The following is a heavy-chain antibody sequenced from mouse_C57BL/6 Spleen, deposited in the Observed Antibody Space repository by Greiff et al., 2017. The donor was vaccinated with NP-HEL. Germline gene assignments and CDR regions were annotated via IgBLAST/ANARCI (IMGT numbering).Heavy chain of an antibody. D-gene: IGHD1-1*01. CDR2: IDPETGGT. J-gene: IGHJ4*01. V-gene: IGHV1-15*01. CDR3: TRNGSSYRANYAMYY. Sequence: VQLQESGAELVRPGASVTLSCKASGYTFTDYEMHWVKQTPVHGLEWIGAIDPETGGTAYNQKFKGKAILTADKSSSTAYMELRSLTSEDSAVYYCTRNGSSYRANYAMYYWGQGTSVTVSS. CDR1: GYTFTDYE.